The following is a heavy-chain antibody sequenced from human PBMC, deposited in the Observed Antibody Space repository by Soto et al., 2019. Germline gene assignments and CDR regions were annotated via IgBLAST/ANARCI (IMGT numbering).Heavy chain of an antibody. D-gene: IGHD3-9*01. V-gene: IGHV3-30-3*01. Sequence: QVQLVESGGGVVQPGRSLRLSCAASGFIFSGYAMHWVRQAPGKGLEWVAVISYDGNTQYYADSVKGRFTVSRDNSNNMLYVQMNNLRDEDTAMYYCVKETNAYEINFWGQGTLVTVSS. J-gene: IGHJ4*02. CDR2: ISYDGNTQ. CDR1: GFIFSGYA. CDR3: VKETNAYEINF.